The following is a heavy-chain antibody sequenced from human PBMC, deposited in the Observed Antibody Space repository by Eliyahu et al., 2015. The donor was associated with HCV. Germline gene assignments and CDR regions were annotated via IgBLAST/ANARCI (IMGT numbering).Heavy chain of an antibody. CDR3: ARGRPFDLRYYDFWSGYSSFDY. Sequence: QVQLQQWGAGLLKPSETLSLTCAVYGGSFSGYYWSWIRQPPGKGLEWIGEINHSGSTNYNPSLKSRVTISVDTSKNQFSLKLSSVTAADTAVYYCARGRPFDLRYYDFWSGYSSFDYWGQGTLVTVSS. J-gene: IGHJ4*02. D-gene: IGHD3-3*01. CDR2: INHSGST. CDR1: GGSFSGYY. V-gene: IGHV4-34*01.